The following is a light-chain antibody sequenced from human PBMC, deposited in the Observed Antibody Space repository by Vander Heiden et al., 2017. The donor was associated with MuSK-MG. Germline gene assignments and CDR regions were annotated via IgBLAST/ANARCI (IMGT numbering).Light chain of an antibody. CDR3: QQDENSPRFT. J-gene: IGKJ3*01. V-gene: IGKV3-20*01. CDR1: QSVSRNR. Sequence: EIVLTQSPGTLSLSLGERATLSCRASQSVSRNRLAWYRQKPGQAPRLLISGASSRATGIPDRFSGSGYGTDFTLTISRREPEDFAVYYCQQDENSPRFTFGHGTKVDIK. CDR2: GAS.